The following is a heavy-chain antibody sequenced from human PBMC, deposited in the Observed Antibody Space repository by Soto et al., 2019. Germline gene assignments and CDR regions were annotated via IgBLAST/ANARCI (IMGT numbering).Heavy chain of an antibody. CDR2: INPNSGGT. D-gene: IGHD3-16*01. CDR3: ARAALSTAKGGNTWFNP. V-gene: IGHV1-2*06. CDR1: GYRFTVYY. Sequence: ASVKVSWMASGYRFTVYYKHWVRQATEQGLEWMGRINPNSGGTNYAQKFQCRVTMNRDTSISTAYMELSRLRSDDTAVYYFARAALSTAKGGNTWFNPSGQGTLVTVSS. J-gene: IGHJ5*02.